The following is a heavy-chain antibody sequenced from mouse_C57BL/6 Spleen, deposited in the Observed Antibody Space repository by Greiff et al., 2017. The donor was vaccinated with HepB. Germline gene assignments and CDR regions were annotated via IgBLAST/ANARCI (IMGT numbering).Heavy chain of an antibody. J-gene: IGHJ4*01. CDR3: ARSNYDAMDY. CDR1: GYTFTDYY. Sequence: QVQLQQSGAELVRPGASVKLSCKASGYTFTDYYINWVKQRPGQGLEWIARIYPGSGNTYYNEKFKGKATLTAEKSSSTAYMQLSSLTSEDSAVYFCARSNYDAMDYGGQGTSVTVSS. CDR2: IYPGSGNT. V-gene: IGHV1-76*01.